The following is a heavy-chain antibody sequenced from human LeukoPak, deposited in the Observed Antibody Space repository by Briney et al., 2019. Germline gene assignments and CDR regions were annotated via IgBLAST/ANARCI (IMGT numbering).Heavy chain of an antibody. D-gene: IGHD5-24*01. J-gene: IGHJ4*02. CDR1: GDSITNTNW. CDR2: IYHSGST. Sequence: SETLSLTCAVSGDSITNTNWWSWVRQPPGKGLEWIGEIYHSGSTNYNPSLKSRVTISVDKSKNQFSLKLNSVTAADTAVYYCARDPRDGYTFDYWGQGTLVTVPS. V-gene: IGHV4-4*02. CDR3: ARDPRDGYTFDY.